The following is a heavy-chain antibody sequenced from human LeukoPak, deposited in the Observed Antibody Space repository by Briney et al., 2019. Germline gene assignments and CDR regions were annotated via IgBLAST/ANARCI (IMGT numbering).Heavy chain of an antibody. J-gene: IGHJ6*02. CDR3: VKDLPHYHYGMDV. Sequence: GRSLRLSCATSGFTFDDYAMHWVRQAPGKGLEWVSGISWNSGTIAYADSVKGRFTISRDNAKRSLYLQMNSVRGEDTALYYCVKDLPHYHYGMDVWGQGTTVTVSS. CDR2: ISWNSGTI. CDR1: GFTFDDYA. V-gene: IGHV3-9*01.